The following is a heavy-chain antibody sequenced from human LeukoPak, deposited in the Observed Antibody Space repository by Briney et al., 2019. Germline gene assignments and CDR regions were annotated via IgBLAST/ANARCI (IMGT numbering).Heavy chain of an antibody. CDR2: ISASGGST. J-gene: IGHJ6*03. CDR1: GFTFSSYA. D-gene: IGHD4-17*01. V-gene: IGHV3-23*01. Sequence: PGGSLRLSCAASGFTFSSYAMSWVRQAPGKGLEWVSAISASGGSTYYADSVKGRFTISRDNAKNSLYLQMNSLRAEDTAVYYCARDGTVNYYYMDVWGQGTLVTVSS. CDR3: ARDGTVNYYYMDV.